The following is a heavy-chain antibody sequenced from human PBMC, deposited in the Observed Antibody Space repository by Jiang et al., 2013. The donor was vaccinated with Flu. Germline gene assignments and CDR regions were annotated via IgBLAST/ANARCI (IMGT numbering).Heavy chain of an antibody. Sequence: LLKPSETLSLTCGVYGGSFSANYWGWIRQPPGKGLEYIGEITHSGSTNYNPSLNSRVTISVDTSKNQFSLRLSSVTAADTAVYYCAKGQDYGFYYWGQGTLVTVSS. CDR1: GGSFSANY. J-gene: IGHJ4*02. D-gene: IGHD4-17*01. V-gene: IGHV4-34*01. CDR3: AKGQDYGFYY. CDR2: ITHSGST.